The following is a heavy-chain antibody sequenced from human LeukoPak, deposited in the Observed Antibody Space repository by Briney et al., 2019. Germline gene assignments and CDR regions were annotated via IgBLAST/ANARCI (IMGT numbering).Heavy chain of an antibody. CDR2: IIPIFGTA. Sequence: ASVKVSCKASGGTFSSYAISWVRQAPGQELEWMGGIIPIFGTANYAQKFQGRVTITTDESTSTAYMELSSLRSEDTAVYYCARDLRYCSSTSCYSTYYYYYMDVWGKGTTVTVS. D-gene: IGHD2-2*02. CDR1: GGTFSSYA. CDR3: ARDLRYCSSTSCYSTYYYYYMDV. J-gene: IGHJ6*03. V-gene: IGHV1-69*05.